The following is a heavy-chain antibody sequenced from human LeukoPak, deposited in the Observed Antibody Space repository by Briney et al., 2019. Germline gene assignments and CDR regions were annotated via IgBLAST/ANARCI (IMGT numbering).Heavy chain of an antibody. V-gene: IGHV3-66*01. Sequence: GGSLRLSCAASGFSVSGIHMNWVRQAPGKDLEWVSGLYSGGATYYADSMGGRFTISRDHSKNTVYLQMTSLRPDDTAIYYCARRANGDYGRWYYDLWGRGTLVSVSS. J-gene: IGHJ2*01. D-gene: IGHD4-17*01. CDR3: ARRANGDYGRWYYDL. CDR1: GFSVSGIH. CDR2: LYSGGAT.